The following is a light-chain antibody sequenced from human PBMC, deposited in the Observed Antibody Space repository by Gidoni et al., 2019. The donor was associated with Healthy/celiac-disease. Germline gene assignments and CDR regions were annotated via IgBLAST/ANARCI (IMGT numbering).Light chain of an antibody. V-gene: IGKV3-20*01. CDR1: QSVSSSY. Sequence: EIVLTPSPGTLSLSPGERATLSCRASQSVSSSYLAWYQQKPGQAPRLLIYGASSRATGITDRFSGSGSGTDFTLTISRLEPEDFAVYYWQQYGSSLGTCGQXTKVEIK. CDR3: QQYGSSLGT. J-gene: IGKJ1*01. CDR2: GAS.